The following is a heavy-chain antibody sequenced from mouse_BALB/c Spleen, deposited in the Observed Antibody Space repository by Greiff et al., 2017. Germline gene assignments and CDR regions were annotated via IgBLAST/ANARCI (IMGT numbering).Heavy chain of an antibody. CDR2: ISNGGGST. CDR1: GFTFSSYT. J-gene: IGHJ2*01. V-gene: IGHV5-12-2*01. CDR3: ARHGDSYFDY. Sequence: DVHLVESGGGLVQPGGSLKLSCAASGFTFSSYTMSWVRQTPEKRLEWVAYISNGGGSTYYPDTVKGRFTISRDNAKNTLYLQMSSLKSEDTAMYYCARHGDSYFDYWGQGTTLTVSS.